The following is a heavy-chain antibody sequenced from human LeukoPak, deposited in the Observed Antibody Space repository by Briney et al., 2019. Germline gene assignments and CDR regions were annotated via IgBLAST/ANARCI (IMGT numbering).Heavy chain of an antibody. D-gene: IGHD6-19*01. CDR1: GFSFSSYS. Sequence: PGGSLRLSCAASGFSFSSYSMNCVRHAPGNGLEWVSSISSSSSYIYYAGSVKGRLTISRDNAKNSLYLQMNSLRAEDTAVYYCASWFSSGWSDAFDIWGQGTMVTVSS. CDR2: ISSSSSYI. J-gene: IGHJ3*02. V-gene: IGHV3-21*01. CDR3: ASWFSSGWSDAFDI.